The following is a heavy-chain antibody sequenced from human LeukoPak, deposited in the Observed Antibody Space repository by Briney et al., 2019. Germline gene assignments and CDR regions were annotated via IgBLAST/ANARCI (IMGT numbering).Heavy chain of an antibody. CDR3: ARLHSGGSHAFDI. V-gene: IGHV5-51*01. J-gene: IGHJ3*02. CDR2: IYLGDSDI. CDR1: GYSFTTYW. D-gene: IGHD2-15*01. Sequence: GESLKISCKASGYSFTTYWIGWVRQMPGKGLEWMGIIYLGDSDIRYSPSFQGQVTISADKSISTAYLQWSSLKASDTAMYYCARLHSGGSHAFDIWGQGTLVTVSS.